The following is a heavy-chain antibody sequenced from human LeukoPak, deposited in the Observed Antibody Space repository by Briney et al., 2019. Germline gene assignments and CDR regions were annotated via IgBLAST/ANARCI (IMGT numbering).Heavy chain of an antibody. V-gene: IGHV1-2*02. CDR3: ARAGGITGYPHDAFDI. Sequence: GASVKVSCKASGYTFTGYYMHWVRQAPGQGLEWMGWINPNSGGTNYAQKFQGRVTMTRDTSISTAYMELSSLRSDDTAVYYCARAGGITGYPHDAFDIWGQGTMVTVSS. D-gene: IGHD3-9*01. J-gene: IGHJ3*02. CDR1: GYTFTGYY. CDR2: INPNSGGT.